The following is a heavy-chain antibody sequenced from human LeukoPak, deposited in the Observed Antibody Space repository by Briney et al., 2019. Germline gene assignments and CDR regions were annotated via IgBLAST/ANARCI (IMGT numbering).Heavy chain of an antibody. D-gene: IGHD3-3*01. CDR2: ISSSSSYI. Sequence: PGGSLRLSCAASGFTFSSYSMNWVRQAPGKGLEWVSSISSSSSYIYYADSVKGRFTISRDNAKNSLYLQMNSLRAEDTAVYYCASSSVLRFLEWLGGNWFDPWGQGTLVTVSS. V-gene: IGHV3-21*01. CDR3: ASSSVLRFLEWLGGNWFDP. J-gene: IGHJ5*02. CDR1: GFTFSSYS.